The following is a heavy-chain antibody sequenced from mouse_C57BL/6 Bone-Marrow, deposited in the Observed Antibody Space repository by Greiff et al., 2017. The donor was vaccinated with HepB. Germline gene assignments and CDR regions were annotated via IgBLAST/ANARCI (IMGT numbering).Heavy chain of an antibody. CDR2: IDPSDSYT. CDR3: ARKGYGTTGVPYWYYGV. Sequence: QVQLQQPGAELVKPGASVKLSCKASGYTFTSYWMQWVKQRPGQGLEWIGEIDPSDSYTNYNQKFKGKATLTVDTSSSTAYMQLSSLTSEDSAVYYCARKGYGTTGVPYWYYGVWGTGATVSVAS. D-gene: IGHD1-1*01. CDR1: GYTFTSYW. J-gene: IGHJ1*03. V-gene: IGHV1-50*01.